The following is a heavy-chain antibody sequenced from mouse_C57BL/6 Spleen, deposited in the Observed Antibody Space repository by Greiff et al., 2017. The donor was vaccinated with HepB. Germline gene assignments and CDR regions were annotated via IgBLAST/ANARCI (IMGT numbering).Heavy chain of an antibody. V-gene: IGHV1-50*01. J-gene: IGHJ1*03. Sequence: VQLQQPGAELVKPGASVKLSCKASGYTFTSYWMQWVKQRPGQGLEWIGEIDPSDSYTNYNQKFKGKATLTVDTSSSTAYMQLSSLTSEDAAVYYCARRDYDDDAWYFDVWGTGTTVTVSS. CDR3: ARRDYDDDAWYFDV. D-gene: IGHD2-4*01. CDR1: GYTFTSYW. CDR2: IDPSDSYT.